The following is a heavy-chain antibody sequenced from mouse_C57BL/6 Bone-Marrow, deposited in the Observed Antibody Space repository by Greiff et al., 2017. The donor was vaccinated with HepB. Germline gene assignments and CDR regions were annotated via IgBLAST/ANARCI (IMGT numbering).Heavy chain of an antibody. J-gene: IGHJ3*01. CDR2: ISNLAYSI. CDR3: ARHDPYGFAY. Sequence: VQLKESGGGLVQPGGSLKLSCAASGFTFSDYGMAWVRQAPRKGPEWVAFISNLAYSIYYADTVTGRFTISRENAKNTLYLEMSSLRSEDTAMYYCARHDPYGFAYWGQGTLVTVSA. D-gene: IGHD1-1*01. V-gene: IGHV5-15*01. CDR1: GFTFSDYG.